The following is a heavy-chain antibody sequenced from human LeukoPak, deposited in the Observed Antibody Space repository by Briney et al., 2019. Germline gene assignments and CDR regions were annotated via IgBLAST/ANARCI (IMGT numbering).Heavy chain of an antibody. Sequence: GEPLKISCEASGYFFDNYWIAWVRQMPGKGLEWMGVIYPGDSDTRYIPSFQGQVTFSADKSINTAYLQWRSLKASDTAMYYCARHGETERYFDPWGQGTLVTVSS. V-gene: IGHV5-51*01. CDR2: IYPGDSDT. J-gene: IGHJ5*02. CDR1: GYFFDNYW. D-gene: IGHD3-10*01. CDR3: ARHGETERYFDP.